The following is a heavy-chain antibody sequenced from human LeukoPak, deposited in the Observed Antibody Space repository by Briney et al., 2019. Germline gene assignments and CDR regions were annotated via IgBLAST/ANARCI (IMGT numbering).Heavy chain of an antibody. Sequence: PGGSLRLSCAASGFTFSSYWTHWVRHAPGKGLVWVSRINSDGSSTTYADSVKGRFTISRDNAKNTLYLQMNSLRAEDTALYYCARSSGITRAEGYWGQGTLVTVSS. CDR2: INSDGSST. CDR1: GFTFSSYW. J-gene: IGHJ4*02. CDR3: ARSSGITRAEGY. D-gene: IGHD1-14*01. V-gene: IGHV3-74*01.